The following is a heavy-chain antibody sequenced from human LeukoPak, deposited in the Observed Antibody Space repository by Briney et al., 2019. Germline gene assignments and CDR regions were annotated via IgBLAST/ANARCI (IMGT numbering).Heavy chain of an antibody. V-gene: IGHV4-59*01. CDR1: GGSISSYY. CDR2: FYYSGST. J-gene: IGHJ4*02. Sequence: PSETLSLTCTVSGGSISSYYWSWIRQPPGKGLEWIGYFYYSGSTNYNPSLRSRVTISVDTSKNQFSLKLSSVTAADTAVYYCARGWGIAAAGTFDYWGQGTLVTVSS. CDR3: ARGWGIAAAGTFDY. D-gene: IGHD6-13*01.